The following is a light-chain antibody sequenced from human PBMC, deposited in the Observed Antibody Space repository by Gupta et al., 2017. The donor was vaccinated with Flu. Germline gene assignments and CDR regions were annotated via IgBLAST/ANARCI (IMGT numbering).Light chain of an antibody. V-gene: IGKV1-5*03. J-gene: IGKJ3*01. Sequence: DIKMTQSPSTLSASVGDRVTITCRASQSLSSWLAWYQQKPGKAPKLLIYKAASLEGGGPSRCSGSGSGTEFTLTISILHPDDFATDYCRQDNSYPVTFGDGTKVDIK. CDR2: KAA. CDR3: RQDNSYPVT. CDR1: QSLSSW.